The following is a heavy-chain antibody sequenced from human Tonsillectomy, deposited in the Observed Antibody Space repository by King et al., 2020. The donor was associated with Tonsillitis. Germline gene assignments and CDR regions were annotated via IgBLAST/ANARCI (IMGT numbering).Heavy chain of an antibody. CDR1: GGSISSYY. CDR3: ARMEYRAGNAFDI. J-gene: IGHJ3*02. D-gene: IGHD2/OR15-2a*01. CDR2: IYYSGST. Sequence: VQLQESGPGLVKPSETLSLTCTVSGGSISSYYWSWIRQPPGKGLEWIGYIYYSGSTNYNPSLKSRVTISVDTSKNQFSLKLSSVTAADTAVYYCARMEYRAGNAFDIWGQGTMVTVSS. V-gene: IGHV4-59*01.